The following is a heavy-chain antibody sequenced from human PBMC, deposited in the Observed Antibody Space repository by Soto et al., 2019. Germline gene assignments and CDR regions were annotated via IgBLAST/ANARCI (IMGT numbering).Heavy chain of an antibody. Sequence: GGSLRLSCAASGFTFSSYGMHWVRQAPGKGLEWVAVIWYDGSNKYYADSVKGRFTISRDNSKNTLYLQMNSLRAEDTAVYYCARDESGNYYDSSGYPAPWFDPWGQGTLVTVSS. CDR3: ARDESGNYYDSSGYPAPWFDP. CDR2: IWYDGSNK. J-gene: IGHJ5*02. CDR1: GFTFSSYG. V-gene: IGHV3-33*01. D-gene: IGHD3-22*01.